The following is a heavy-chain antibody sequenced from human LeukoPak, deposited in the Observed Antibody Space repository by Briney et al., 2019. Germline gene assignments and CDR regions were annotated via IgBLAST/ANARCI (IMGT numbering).Heavy chain of an antibody. Sequence: GGSLRLSCAASGFTFSSYWMSWVRQAPGKGLEWVANIKQDGSEKYYVDSVKGRFTISRDNAKNSLNLQMNSLRAEDTAVYYCARDSFFAVREGELFYFDYWGQGTLVTVSS. CDR2: IKQDGSEK. J-gene: IGHJ4*02. CDR3: ARDSFFAVREGELFYFDY. D-gene: IGHD1-7*01. CDR1: GFTFSSYW. V-gene: IGHV3-7*01.